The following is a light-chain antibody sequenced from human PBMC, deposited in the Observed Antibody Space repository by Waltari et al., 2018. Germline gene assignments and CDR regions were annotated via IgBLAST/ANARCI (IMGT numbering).Light chain of an antibody. CDR2: DVN. CDR1: SSDVGGYNY. J-gene: IGLJ3*02. CDR3: TSYTSSGIWV. V-gene: IGLV2-14*03. Sequence: GSPGQSITMSCTGTSSDVGGYNYVSWYQQHPGKAPTLMIYDVNYRPSGVSNRFSGSKSGNSASLTISELQAEDEADYYCTSYTSSGIWVFGGGTKLAVL.